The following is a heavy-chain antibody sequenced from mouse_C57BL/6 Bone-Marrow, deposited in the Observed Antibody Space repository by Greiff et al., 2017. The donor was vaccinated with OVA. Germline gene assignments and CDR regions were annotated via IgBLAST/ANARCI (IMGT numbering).Heavy chain of an antibody. V-gene: IGHV14-2*01. CDR3: ARVYSPRYFDA. CDR2: IDPEDGET. D-gene: IGHD2-1*01. Sequence: VQLHQSGAELVKPGASVKLSCTASGFNIKDYYMHWVKQRTEQGLEWIGRIDPEDGETKYAPKFQGKATITADTSSNPAYLQLRSLTSEDTAVYYYARVYSPRYFDARGTGTPVTVSS. J-gene: IGHJ1*03. CDR1: GFNIKDYY.